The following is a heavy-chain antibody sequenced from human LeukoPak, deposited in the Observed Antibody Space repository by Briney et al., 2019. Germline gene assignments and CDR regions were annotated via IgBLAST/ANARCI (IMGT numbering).Heavy chain of an antibody. CDR2: IDPSDSYT. D-gene: IGHD6-19*01. CDR3: ASREIAVAGLDAFDI. V-gene: IGHV5-10-1*01. CDR1: GYSFTSYW. J-gene: IGHJ3*02. Sequence: GESLRISCKGSGYSFTSYWINWVRQMPGKGLEWMGTIDPSDSYTNYSPSLQGHVTISADKSISTAYLQWSSLKASDTAMYYCASREIAVAGLDAFDIWGQGTMVTVSS.